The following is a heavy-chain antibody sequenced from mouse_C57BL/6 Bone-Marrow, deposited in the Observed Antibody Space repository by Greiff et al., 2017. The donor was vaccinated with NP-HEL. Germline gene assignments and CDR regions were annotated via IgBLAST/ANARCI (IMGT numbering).Heavy chain of an antibody. J-gene: IGHJ4*01. D-gene: IGHD2-4*01. Sequence: EVKLMESGGGLVQPGGSLSLSCAASGFTFTDYYMSWVRQPPGKALEWLVFIRNKANGYTTEYSASVKGRFTISRDNSQSILYLQMNALRAEDSATYYCARSIYYEYADDPFYAMDYRGQGTSVTVSS. CDR2: IRNKANGYTT. CDR1: GFTFTDYY. CDR3: ARSIYYEYADDPFYAMDY. V-gene: IGHV7-3*01.